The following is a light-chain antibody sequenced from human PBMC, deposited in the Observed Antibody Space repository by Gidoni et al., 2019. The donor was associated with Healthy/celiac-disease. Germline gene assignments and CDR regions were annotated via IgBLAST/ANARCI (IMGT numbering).Light chain of an antibody. Sequence: SHVLPQPPSVSVAPGKTARITRGGNNIGSKSVHWYQQKPGQAPVLVIYYDSDRPSGIPERFSGSNSGNTATLTISRVEAGDEADYYCQVWDSSSDLVVFGGGTKLTVL. CDR1: NIGSKS. CDR3: QVWDSSSDLVV. CDR2: YDS. V-gene: IGLV3-21*04. J-gene: IGLJ2*01.